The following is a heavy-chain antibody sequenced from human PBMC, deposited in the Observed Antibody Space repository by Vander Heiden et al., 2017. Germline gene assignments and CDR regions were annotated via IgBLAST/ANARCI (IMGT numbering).Heavy chain of an antibody. CDR2: MNPNSGNT. D-gene: IGHD3-3*01. CDR3: ARGIRFSYPRAY. V-gene: IGHV1-8*01. J-gene: IGHJ4*02. CDR1: GYTFTSYD. Sequence: QVQLVQSGAEVKKPGASVMVSCNASGYTFTSYDINWVRQATGQGLEWMGWMNPNSGNTGYAQKFQGRVTMTRNTSISTAYMELSSLRSEDTAVYYCARGIRFSYPRAYWGQGTLVTVSS.